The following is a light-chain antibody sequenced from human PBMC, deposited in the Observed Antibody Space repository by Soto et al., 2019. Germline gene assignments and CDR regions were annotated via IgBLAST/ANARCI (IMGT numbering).Light chain of an antibody. J-gene: IGLJ3*02. CDR3: RSYAGSYTWV. CDR2: DVS. V-gene: IGLV2-11*01. CDR1: SSDVGSYNY. Sequence: QSVLTQPRSVSGSPGQSVTISCTGTSSDVGSYNYVSWYQQHPGKAPKLMIYDVSKRPSGVPDRFSGSKSGNTASLTISGLQAEDEADYYCRSYAGSYTWVFGGGTKLTVL.